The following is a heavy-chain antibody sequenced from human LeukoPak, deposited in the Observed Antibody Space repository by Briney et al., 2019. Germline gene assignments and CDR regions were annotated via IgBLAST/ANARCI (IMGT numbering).Heavy chain of an antibody. D-gene: IGHD3-3*02. V-gene: IGHV3-64D*06. J-gene: IGHJ4*02. Sequence: GGSLTLSCSASGFTFSRYAMHWVRQPPAKELEYVSAITNNGRSTYYEASVKGRFTISRDNSKNPLYLQMSSLRAEDTAVYYCASTYSYYCRGYEPFDYWGEGTLVTVP. CDR3: ASTYSYYCRGYEPFDY. CDR1: GFTFSRYA. CDR2: ITNNGRST.